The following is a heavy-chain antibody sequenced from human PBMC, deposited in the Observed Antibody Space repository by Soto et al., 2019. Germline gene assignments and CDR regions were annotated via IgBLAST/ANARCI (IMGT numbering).Heavy chain of an antibody. Sequence: SETLSLTCAVYGGSFSGYYWSWIRQPPGKGLEWIGEINHSGSTNYNPSLKSRVTISVDTSKNQFSLKLSSVTAADTAVYYCARGLIGQYDFWSGYYSACMDVWGQGTTVTVSS. D-gene: IGHD3-3*01. CDR3: ARGLIGQYDFWSGYYSACMDV. CDR2: INHSGST. CDR1: GGSFSGYY. J-gene: IGHJ6*02. V-gene: IGHV4-34*01.